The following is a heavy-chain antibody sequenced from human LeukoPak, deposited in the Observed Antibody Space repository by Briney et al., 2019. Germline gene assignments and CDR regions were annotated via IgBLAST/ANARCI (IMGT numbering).Heavy chain of an antibody. CDR2: ISAYNGNT. V-gene: IGHV1-18*01. CDR3: AIEAGYSSWKFDY. CDR1: GHTFTSYG. J-gene: IGHJ4*02. D-gene: IGHD6-13*01. Sequence: ASVKVSCKASGHTFTSYGISWVRQAPGQGREGMGWISAYNGNTNYAQKLQGRVTMTTDTSTSTAHMELRSLSSDDTAVYYCAIEAGYSSWKFDYWGQGTLVTVSS.